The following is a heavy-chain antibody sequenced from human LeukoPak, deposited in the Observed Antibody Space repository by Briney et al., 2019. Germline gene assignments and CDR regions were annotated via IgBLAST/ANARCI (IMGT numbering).Heavy chain of an antibody. CDR2: IYYSGRT. CDR3: ARVVWGSGTYNWFDP. J-gene: IGHJ5*02. CDR1: GGSISSSSYY. Sequence: SETLSLTCTVSGGSISSSSYYWGWLRQPPGKGLEWIGSIYYSGRTYYNASLKSRVTISVDTSKNQFSLKLSSVTAADTAVYYCARVVWGSGTYNWFDPWGQGTLVTVSS. V-gene: IGHV4-39*07. D-gene: IGHD1-26*01.